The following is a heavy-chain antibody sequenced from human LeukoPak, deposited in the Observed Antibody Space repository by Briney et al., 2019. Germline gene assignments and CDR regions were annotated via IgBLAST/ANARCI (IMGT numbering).Heavy chain of an antibody. V-gene: IGHV3-30*18. CDR1: GFTFSSYG. CDR2: ISYDGSNK. J-gene: IGHJ4*02. Sequence: GGSLRLSCAASGFTFSSYGMHWVCQAPGKGLEWVAVISYDGSNKYYADSLKGRFTISRDNSKNTLYLQMNSLRAEDTAVYYCAKTYSSGAMSLYFDYWGQGTLVTVSS. CDR3: AKTYSSGAMSLYFDY. D-gene: IGHD6-19*01.